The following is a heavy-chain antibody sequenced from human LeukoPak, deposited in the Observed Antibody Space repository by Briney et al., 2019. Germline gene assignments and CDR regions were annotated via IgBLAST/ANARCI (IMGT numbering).Heavy chain of an antibody. CDR1: GGSISSSSYY. V-gene: IGHV4-39*07. J-gene: IGHJ3*02. CDR3: ARVGRVYAFDI. D-gene: IGHD1-26*01. CDR2: IYYSGST. Sequence: SETLSLTCTVSGGSISSSSYYWGWIRQPPGKGLEWIGSIYYSGSTYYNPSLKSRVTISVDTSKNQFSLKLSSVTAADTAVYYCARVGRVYAFDIWGQGTMVTVSS.